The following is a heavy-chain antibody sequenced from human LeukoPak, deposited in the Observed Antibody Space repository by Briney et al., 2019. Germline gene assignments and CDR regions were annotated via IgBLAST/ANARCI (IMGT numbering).Heavy chain of an antibody. D-gene: IGHD3-9*01. CDR1: GGSISSGSYY. Sequence: SETLSLTCTVSGGSISSGSYYWSWIRQPAGKGLEWIGRIYTSGSTNYNPSLKSRVTISVDTSKNQFSLKLSSVTAADTAVYYRARGVSGYYDILTGYHYYYYGMDVWGQGTTVTVSS. CDR2: IYTSGST. CDR3: ARGVSGYYDILTGYHYYYYGMDV. V-gene: IGHV4-61*02. J-gene: IGHJ6*02.